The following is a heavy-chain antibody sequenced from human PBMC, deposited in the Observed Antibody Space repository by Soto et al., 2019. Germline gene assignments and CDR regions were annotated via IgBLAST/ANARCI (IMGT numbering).Heavy chain of an antibody. CDR3: APWHEREHAYDV. D-gene: IGHD1-1*01. CDR2: LYDVDGT. Sequence: DVQLVESGGGLIQPGESLRLSCAAFGLTVSGKKYVAWVRQAPGKGLEWVSALYDVDGTYYADSLKGRFTTSTDSSKTTVYLQMNDLRPDDTAVYYCAPWHEREHAYDVWGQGTTVTVSS. CDR1: GLTVSGKKY. V-gene: IGHV3-53*01. J-gene: IGHJ3*01.